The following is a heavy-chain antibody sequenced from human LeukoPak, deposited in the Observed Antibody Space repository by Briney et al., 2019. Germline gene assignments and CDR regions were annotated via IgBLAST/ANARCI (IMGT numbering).Heavy chain of an antibody. Sequence: GASVKVSCKASGYTFSGDYMHWVRQAPGQGLEWMGWINPNSGGTHYAQKFQGRVTMTRDTSISTAYMELTSLRSDDTAVYYCARDGGGSFSWFDPWGQGTLVTVSS. D-gene: IGHD6-13*01. V-gene: IGHV1-2*02. CDR2: INPNSGGT. J-gene: IGHJ5*02. CDR1: GYTFSGDY. CDR3: ARDGGGSFSWFDP.